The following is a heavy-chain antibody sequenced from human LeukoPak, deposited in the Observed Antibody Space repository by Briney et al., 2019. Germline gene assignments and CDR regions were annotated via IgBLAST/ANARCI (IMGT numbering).Heavy chain of an antibody. CDR3: ARDRNYGLDV. Sequence: SETLSLTCTVSGGSISSSSYYWGWIRQPPGKGLEWIGSIYYSGSTYYNPSLKSRVTISVDTSKNQFSLKLSSVTAADTAVYYCARDRNYGLDVWGQGTTVTVSS. V-gene: IGHV4-39*07. CDR1: GGSISSSSYY. J-gene: IGHJ6*02. CDR2: IYYSGST.